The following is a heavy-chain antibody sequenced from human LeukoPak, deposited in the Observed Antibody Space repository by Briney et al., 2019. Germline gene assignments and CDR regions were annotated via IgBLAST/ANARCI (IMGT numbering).Heavy chain of an antibody. CDR1: GGSISSDDYY. V-gene: IGHV4-30-4*01. D-gene: IGHD4-17*01. CDR3: AREAHDYGDYIGAFDI. CDR2: IYYSGTT. Sequence: SETLSLTCTVSGGSISSDDYYWSWIRQPPGKGLEWIGYIYYSGTTYYNPSLESRVTISVDTSKNQFPLKLSSVTAADTAVYFCAREAHDYGDYIGAFDIWGQGTMVTVSS. J-gene: IGHJ3*02.